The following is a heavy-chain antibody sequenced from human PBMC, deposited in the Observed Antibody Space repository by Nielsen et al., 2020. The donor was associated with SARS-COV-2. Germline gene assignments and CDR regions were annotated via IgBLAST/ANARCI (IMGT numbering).Heavy chain of an antibody. D-gene: IGHD6-19*01. J-gene: IGHJ3*02. V-gene: IGHV3-73*01. Sequence: GSLRLSCAASGFSISDSGMHWVRQASGRGLEWLGRIRSKSHSYETVYAVSVRDRFTISRDDSENTAYLQMNSLRAEDTAVYYCARESVTGTDAFDIWGQGTVVTVSS. CDR1: GFSISDSG. CDR3: ARESVTGTDAFDI. CDR2: IRSKSHSYET.